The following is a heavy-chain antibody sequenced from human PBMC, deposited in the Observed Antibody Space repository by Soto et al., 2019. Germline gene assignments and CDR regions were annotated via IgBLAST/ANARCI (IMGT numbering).Heavy chain of an antibody. V-gene: IGHV3-30-3*01. Sequence: GGSLRLSFAASVFPFSSYAMHWVRQAPGKGLEWVAVISYDGSNKYYADSVKGRFTISRDNSKNTLYLQMNSLRAEDTAVYYCARDALAGGPIFGVVITHYYGMDVWGQGSTVTVS. J-gene: IGHJ6*02. D-gene: IGHD3-3*01. CDR1: VFPFSSYA. CDR3: ARDALAGGPIFGVVITHYYGMDV. CDR2: ISYDGSNK.